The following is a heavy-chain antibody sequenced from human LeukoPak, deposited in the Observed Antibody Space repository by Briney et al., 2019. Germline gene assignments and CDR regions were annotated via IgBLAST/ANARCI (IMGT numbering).Heavy chain of an antibody. CDR2: IYYSGST. J-gene: IGHJ4*02. CDR1: GGSISSSSYY. CDR3: ARQKRIKWELLATLNYFDY. D-gene: IGHD1-26*01. V-gene: IGHV4-39*01. Sequence: PSETLSLTCTVSGGSISSSSYYWGWIRQPPGKGLEWIGSIYYSGSTYYNPSLKSRVTISVDTSKNQFSLKLSSVTAADTAVYYCARQKRIKWELLATLNYFDYWGQGTLVTVSS.